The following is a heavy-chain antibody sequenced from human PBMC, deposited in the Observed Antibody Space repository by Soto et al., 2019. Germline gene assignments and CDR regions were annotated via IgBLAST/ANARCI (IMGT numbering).Heavy chain of an antibody. CDR1: GFTFSSYR. CDR2: ISSSSSYI. J-gene: IGHJ3*02. Sequence: LGLSCAASGFTFSSYRMNWVRQAPGKGLKWVSSISSSSSYIYYADSVKGRFTISRDNAKNSLYLQRNSLRAEDTSVYYLARDYEMGAFDIWGQGTMVTVSS. D-gene: IGHD3-22*01. V-gene: IGHV3-21*01. CDR3: ARDYEMGAFDI.